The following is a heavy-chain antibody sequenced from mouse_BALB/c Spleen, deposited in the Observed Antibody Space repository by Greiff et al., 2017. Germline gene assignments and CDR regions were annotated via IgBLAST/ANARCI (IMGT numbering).Heavy chain of an antibody. CDR2: INPYNDGT. J-gene: IGHJ2*01. CDR3: ARKGYNYDVYVDY. Sequence: VQLQQSGPELVKPGASVKMSCKASGYTFTSYVMHWVKQKPGQGLEWIGYINPYNDGTKYNEKFKGKATLTSDKSSSTAYMELSSLTSEDSAVYYRARKGYNYDVYVDYWGQGTTLTVSA. V-gene: IGHV1-14*01. CDR1: GYTFTSYV. D-gene: IGHD2-12*01.